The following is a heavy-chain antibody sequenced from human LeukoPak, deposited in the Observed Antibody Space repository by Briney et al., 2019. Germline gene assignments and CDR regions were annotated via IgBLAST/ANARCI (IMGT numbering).Heavy chain of an antibody. V-gene: IGHV4-59*10. D-gene: IGHD3-10*01. CDR3: ADSGGY. CDR2: IYTSGST. Sequence: SETLSLTCAVYGGSFSGYYWSWIRQPAGKGLEWIGRIYTSGSTNYNPSLKSRVTISVDTSKNQFSLQLTSVTAADTAVYYCADSGGYWGQGTLVTVSS. J-gene: IGHJ4*02. CDR1: GGSFSGYY.